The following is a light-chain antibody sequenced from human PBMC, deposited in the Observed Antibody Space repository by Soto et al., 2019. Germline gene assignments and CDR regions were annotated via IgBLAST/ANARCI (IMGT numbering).Light chain of an antibody. J-gene: IGLJ2*01. CDR2: RNN. CDR1: SSNIGSNY. CDR3: AAWDDSLSGPV. V-gene: IGLV1-47*01. Sequence: QSVLTQPPSASGTPGQRVTISCSGSSSNIGSNYVYWYQQLPGTAPKLLIYRNNQRPSGVPDPFSGSKSGTSASLAISGLRCEDEADYYCAAWDDSLSGPVFGGGTKLTVL.